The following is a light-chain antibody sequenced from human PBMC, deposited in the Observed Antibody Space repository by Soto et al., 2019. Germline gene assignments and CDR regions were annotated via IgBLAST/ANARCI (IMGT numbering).Light chain of an antibody. CDR3: CSYAGTYTLV. J-gene: IGLJ3*02. CDR1: SSDIGTYNF. CDR2: DVT. V-gene: IGLV2-11*01. Sequence: QSALTQPRSVSGSPGQSVTFSCIGTSSDIGTYNFVSWYQQYPGKAPKLMIYDVTKRPSGVPHRFSGSKSGNTASLTISGLQAEDEADYYCCSYAGTYTLVFGGGTKVTVL.